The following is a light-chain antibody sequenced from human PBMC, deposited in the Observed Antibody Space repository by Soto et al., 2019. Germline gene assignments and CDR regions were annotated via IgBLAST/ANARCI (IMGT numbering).Light chain of an antibody. J-gene: IGLJ2*01. CDR3: SSYTSGGTLVV. Sequence: QSALTQPASVSGSPGQSITISCTGTSSDIGGYKYVSWYQQHPGKAPKLVNFEVSNRPSGVSNRFSGSKSGNTASLTISGLQADDEADYYCSSYTSGGTLVVFGGGTKLTVL. V-gene: IGLV2-14*01. CDR2: EVS. CDR1: SSDIGGYKY.